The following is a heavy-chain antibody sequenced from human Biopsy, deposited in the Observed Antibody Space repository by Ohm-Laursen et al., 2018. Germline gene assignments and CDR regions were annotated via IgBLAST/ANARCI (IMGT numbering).Heavy chain of an antibody. Sequence: GSSVKVSCKAPGGTFSTYGVNWVRQAPGQGLEWLGGNNPILGTGNYAQKFQDRVTVAADTSTSTATMELRSLRSDDTAVYYCATKLTGYFHHWGQGTLVIVSS. CDR1: GGTFSTYG. V-gene: IGHV1-69*06. CDR3: ATKLTGYFHH. J-gene: IGHJ1*01. D-gene: IGHD3-9*01. CDR2: NNPILGTG.